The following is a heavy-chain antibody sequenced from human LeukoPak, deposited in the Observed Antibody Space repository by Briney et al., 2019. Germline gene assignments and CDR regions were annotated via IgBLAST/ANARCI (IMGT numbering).Heavy chain of an antibody. CDR2: INPSGGST. CDR3: ARVGPYSDSSRSRFDY. V-gene: IGHV1-46*01. J-gene: IGHJ4*02. Sequence: GASVKVSCKASGYTFIGYYLHWVRQAPGQGLEWTGIINPSGGSTSYAQKFQGRVTMTRDTSTSTVYMELSSLRSEDTAVYYCARVGPYSDSSRSRFDYWGQGTLVTVS. D-gene: IGHD6-6*01. CDR1: GYTFIGYY.